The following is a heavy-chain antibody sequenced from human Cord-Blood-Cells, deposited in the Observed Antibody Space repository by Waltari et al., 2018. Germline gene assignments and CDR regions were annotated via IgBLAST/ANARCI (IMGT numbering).Heavy chain of an antibody. CDR2: INRDGSST. J-gene: IGHJ4*02. Sequence: ELQLVESGGGLVQPGGSLRLSCAASGFTFSSYWMHWVRQASGKGLVWVSRINRDGSSTSYAESVKGRFTISRDNAKNTLYLQMNSLRAEDTAVYYCARVLWGSGSYYFDYWGQGTLVTVSS. V-gene: IGHV3-74*01. CDR1: GFTFSSYW. CDR3: ARVLWGSGSYYFDY. D-gene: IGHD3-10*01.